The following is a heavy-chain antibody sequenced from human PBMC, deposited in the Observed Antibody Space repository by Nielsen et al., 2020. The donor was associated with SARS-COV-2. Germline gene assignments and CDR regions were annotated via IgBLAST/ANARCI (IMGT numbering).Heavy chain of an antibody. J-gene: IGHJ6*02. CDR3: ARDRGNNYGMDV. D-gene: IGHD5-12*01. CDR2: INYNGST. V-gene: IGHV4-30-4*01. Sequence: SETLSLTCTVSGDSSGSGDYYWSWIRQPPGKGLEWIGHINYNGSTRYNPSLKSRVIMPIDTSKNQFSLMLSSVTAADTAVYYCARDRGNNYGMDVWGHGTTVTVSS. CDR1: GDSSGSGDYY.